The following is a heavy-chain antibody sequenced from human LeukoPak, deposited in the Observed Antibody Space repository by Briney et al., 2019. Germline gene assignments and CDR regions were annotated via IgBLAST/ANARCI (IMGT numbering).Heavy chain of an antibody. CDR3: ARFSVAAAGTGWFDP. J-gene: IGHJ5*02. D-gene: IGHD6-13*01. CDR2: IYYSGST. Sequence: SETLSLTCTVSGVSISSYYWSWIRQPPGKGLELIGYIYYSGSTNYNPSLKSRVTISVDTSKNQLSLRLSSVTAADTAVYYCARFSVAAAGTGWFDPWGQGTLVTVSA. CDR1: GVSISSYY. V-gene: IGHV4-59*01.